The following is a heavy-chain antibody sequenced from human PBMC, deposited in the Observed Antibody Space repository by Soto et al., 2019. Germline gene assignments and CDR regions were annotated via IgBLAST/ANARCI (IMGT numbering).Heavy chain of an antibody. CDR2: ISSSSSTI. CDR3: AREYSSGWYDYYYYGMDV. J-gene: IGHJ6*02. D-gene: IGHD6-19*01. Sequence: EVQLVESGGGLVQPGGSLRLSCAASGFTFSSYSMNWVRQAPGKGLEWVSYISSSSSTIYYADSVKGRFTISRDNAKNSLYLQMNSLRDEDTAVYYCAREYSSGWYDYYYYGMDVWGQGTTVTVSS. V-gene: IGHV3-48*02. CDR1: GFTFSSYS.